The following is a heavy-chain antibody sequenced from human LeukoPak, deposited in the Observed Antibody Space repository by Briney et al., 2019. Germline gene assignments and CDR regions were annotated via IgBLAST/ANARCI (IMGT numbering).Heavy chain of an antibody. CDR3: AKSDYYYYYGTDV. V-gene: IGHV3-23*01. CDR2: ISGSGGST. J-gene: IGHJ6*04. CDR1: GFTFSSYA. Sequence: GGSLRLSCAASGFTFSSYAMSWVRQAPGRGLEWVSAISGSGGSTYYADSVKGRFTISRDNSKNTLYLQMNSLRAEDTAVYYCAKSDYYYYYGTDVWGKGTTVTVSS.